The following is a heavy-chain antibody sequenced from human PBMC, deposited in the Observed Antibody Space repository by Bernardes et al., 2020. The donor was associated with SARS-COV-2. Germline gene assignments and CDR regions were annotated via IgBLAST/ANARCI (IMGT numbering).Heavy chain of an antibody. J-gene: IGHJ3*02. D-gene: IGHD4-4*01. Sequence: GGSLRLSCAASGFTFSNYAMSWVRQAPGKGLEWVSGISGSGGSTYYVDSVKGRVTISRDNSKNTLYLQMNSLRAEDTAVYYCAKGTPGKLTTVVVSKYDAFESWGQGTMVTVSS. V-gene: IGHV3-23*01. CDR1: GFTFSNYA. CDR2: ISGSGGST. CDR3: AKGTPGKLTTVVVSKYDAFES.